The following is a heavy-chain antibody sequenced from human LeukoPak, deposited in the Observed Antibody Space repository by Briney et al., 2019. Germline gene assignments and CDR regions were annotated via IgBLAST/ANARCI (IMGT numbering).Heavy chain of an antibody. CDR3: ARDWVSWTFDY. J-gene: IGHJ4*02. V-gene: IGHV3-11*04. Sequence: SNYYWGWIRQPPGKGLEWISYIRSGGTTIDYADSVKGRFTISRDDAKNSLYLQMNSLRAEDTAVYYCARDWVSWTFDYWGQGTLLTVSS. CDR2: IRSGGTTI. D-gene: IGHD3-16*01. CDR1: SNYY.